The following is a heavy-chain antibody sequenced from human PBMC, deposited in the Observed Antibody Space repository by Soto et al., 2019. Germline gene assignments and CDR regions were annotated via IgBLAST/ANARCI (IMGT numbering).Heavy chain of an antibody. Sequence: PSETLSLTCTVSGGSISSYYWSWIRQPPGKGLEWIGYIYYSGSTNYNPSLKSQVTISVDTSKNPFSLKLSSVTAADTAVYYCAPTPTVVTPEVTWFGPWGQGSLGTVS. D-gene: IGHD4-4*01. CDR1: GGSISSYY. CDR2: IYYSGST. CDR3: APTPTVVTPEVTWFGP. J-gene: IGHJ5*02. V-gene: IGHV4-59*01.